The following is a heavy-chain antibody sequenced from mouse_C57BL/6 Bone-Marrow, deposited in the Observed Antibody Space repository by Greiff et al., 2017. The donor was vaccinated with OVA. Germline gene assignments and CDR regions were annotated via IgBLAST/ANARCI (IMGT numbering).Heavy chain of an antibody. CDR2: IYPGDGDT. J-gene: IGHJ3*01. Sequence: VKLMESGPELVKPGASVKISCKASGYAFSSSWMNWVKQRPGKGLEWIGRIYPGDGDTNYNGKFKGKATLTADKSSSTAYMQLSSLTSEDSAVYFCARSHYYGSSPLAYWGQGTLVTVSA. CDR1: GYAFSSSW. V-gene: IGHV1-82*01. CDR3: ARSHYYGSSPLAY. D-gene: IGHD1-1*01.